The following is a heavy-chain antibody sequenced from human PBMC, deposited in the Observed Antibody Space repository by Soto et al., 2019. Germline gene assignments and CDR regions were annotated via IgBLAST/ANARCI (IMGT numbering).Heavy chain of an antibody. CDR1: GYSFTSYW. V-gene: IGHV5-10-1*01. CDR2: IDPSDSYT. CDR3: ARQQAAAPYYYYYYGMDV. Sequence: PGGSLRLSCAGSGYSFTSYWISWVRQMPGKGLEWMGRIDPSDSYTNYSPSFQGHVTISADKSISTAYLQWSSLKASDTAMYYCARQQAAAPYYYYYYGMDVWGQGTTVTVSS. J-gene: IGHJ6*02. D-gene: IGHD6-6*01.